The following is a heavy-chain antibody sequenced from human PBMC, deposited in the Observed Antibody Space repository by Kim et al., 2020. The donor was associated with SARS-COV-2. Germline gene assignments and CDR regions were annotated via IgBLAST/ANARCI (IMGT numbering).Heavy chain of an antibody. CDR2: IYYSGST. CDR3: ARGNGDYTSRVYFDY. CDR1: GGSISSGGYY. Sequence: SETLSLTCTVSGGSISSGGYYWNWTRQHPRTGLEWIGYIYYSGSTYYNPSLKSRVSISVDTSKNQFSLKLSSVTAADTAVYYCARGNGDYTSRVYFDYWGQGTLVTVSS. J-gene: IGHJ4*02. D-gene: IGHD4-17*01. V-gene: IGHV4-31*03.